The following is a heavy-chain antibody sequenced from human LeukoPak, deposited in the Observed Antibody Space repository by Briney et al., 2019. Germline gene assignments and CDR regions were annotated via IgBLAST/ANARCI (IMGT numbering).Heavy chain of an antibody. D-gene: IGHD1-26*01. CDR2: INPNSGGT. J-gene: IGHJ4*02. V-gene: IGHV1-2*02. Sequence: ASVKVSCKASGYTFTGYYMHWVRQAPGQGLEWMGWINPNSGGTNYAQKFQGRVTMTRDTSISTAYMELGRLRSDDTAVYYCARDTIRRSYCFDYWGQGTLVTVSS. CDR1: GYTFTGYY. CDR3: ARDTIRRSYCFDY.